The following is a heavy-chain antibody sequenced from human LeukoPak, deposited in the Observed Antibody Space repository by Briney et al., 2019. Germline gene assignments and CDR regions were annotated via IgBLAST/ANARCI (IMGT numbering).Heavy chain of an antibody. J-gene: IGHJ4*02. D-gene: IGHD2-2*01. CDR1: GFTFSSYA. CDR3: ARGGKRYCSSTSCYLDY. Sequence: GGSLRLSCAASGFTFSSYAMHWVRQAPGKGLEWVAVISYDGSNKYYADSVKGRFTISRDNAKNSLYLQMNSLRAEDTAVYYCARGGKRYCSSTSCYLDYWGQGTLVTVSS. V-gene: IGHV3-30-3*01. CDR2: ISYDGSNK.